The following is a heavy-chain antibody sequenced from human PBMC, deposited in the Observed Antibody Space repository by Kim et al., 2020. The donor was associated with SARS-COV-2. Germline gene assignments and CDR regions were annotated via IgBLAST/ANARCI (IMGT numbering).Heavy chain of an antibody. J-gene: IGHJ4*02. CDR2: MNLDGSQR. CDR1: GFTFGNYW. CDR3: ATSMVRAAYDY. V-gene: IGHV3-7*03. D-gene: IGHD3-10*01. Sequence: GGSLRLSCVGSGFTFGNYWMAWVRQAPGKGLEWVANMNLDGSQRAYVDSVRGRFTISRDNAKNSVFLQVNSLRAEDLALYYCATSMVRAAYDYWGQGTLVTVSS.